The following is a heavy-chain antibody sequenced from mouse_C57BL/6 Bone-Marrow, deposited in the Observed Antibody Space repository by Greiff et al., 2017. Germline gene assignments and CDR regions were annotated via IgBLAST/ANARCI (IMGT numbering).Heavy chain of an antibody. D-gene: IGHD1-1*01. CDR1: GYTFTSYD. CDR2: FYPRDGST. V-gene: IGHV1-85*01. CDR3: GRDYGNGYWYFDV. J-gene: IGHJ1*01. Sequence: VQLQQSGPELVKPGASVKLSCKASGYTFTSYDINWGKRRPGQGLELVGWFYPRDGSTKYNKKFKGKGTLTVDTSSSTAYMELHSLASEDAAVYFCGRDYGNGYWYFDVGGSGTTITVSS.